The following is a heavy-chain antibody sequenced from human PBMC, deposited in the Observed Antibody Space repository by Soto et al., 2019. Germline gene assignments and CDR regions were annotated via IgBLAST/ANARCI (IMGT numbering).Heavy chain of an antibody. Sequence: GGSLRLSCAASGFTFSSYGMHWVRQAPGKGLEWVSSINTFGSNIYYADSVKGRFTISRDNAENSLYLQMNSLRAEDTGLYYCARDQDYYDLYYHGMDVWGQGTTVTVSS. CDR1: GFTFSSYG. CDR2: INTFGSNI. J-gene: IGHJ6*02. CDR3: ARDQDYYDLYYHGMDV. V-gene: IGHV3-21*01. D-gene: IGHD3-22*01.